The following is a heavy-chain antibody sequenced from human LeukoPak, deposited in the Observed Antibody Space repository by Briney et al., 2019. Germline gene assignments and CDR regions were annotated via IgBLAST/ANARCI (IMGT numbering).Heavy chain of an antibody. J-gene: IGHJ4*02. CDR3: ARGGVTMVAIDY. V-gene: IGHV3-66*01. D-gene: IGHD3-10*01. Sequence: GGSLRLSCAASGFTVSSNYMSWVRQAPGKGLEWVSVLYSGGSTYYADSVKGRFTISRDNSKNTLYLQMNSLRAEDTAVYYCARGGVTMVAIDYRGQGTLVTVSS. CDR2: LYSGGST. CDR1: GFTVSSNY.